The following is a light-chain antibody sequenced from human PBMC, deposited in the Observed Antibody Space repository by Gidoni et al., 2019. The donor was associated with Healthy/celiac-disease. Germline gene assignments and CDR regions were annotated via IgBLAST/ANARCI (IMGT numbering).Light chain of an antibody. CDR1: QSVSSSY. Sequence: EIVLTQSPGPLSLSPGERATLSCRASQSVSSSYLAWYQQKPCQATRLLIYGASSRATGIPDRFSGSGSGTDFTLTISRLEPEDFAVYYCQQYGSSPKYTFGQGTKLEIK. J-gene: IGKJ2*01. CDR2: GAS. V-gene: IGKV3-20*01. CDR3: QQYGSSPKYT.